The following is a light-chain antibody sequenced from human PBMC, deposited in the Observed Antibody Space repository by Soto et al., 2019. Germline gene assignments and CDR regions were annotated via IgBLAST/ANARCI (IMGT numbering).Light chain of an antibody. CDR2: GDN. Sequence: QSVLSQPPSASGTPGQRVTISCSGSSSNIGSNTVNWYQQFPGTAPRLFIYGDNRRPSGVPDRCSGSKSGTSASLAISGLQSEDEADYYCAAWDDNLNGPVFGGGTKLTV. J-gene: IGLJ2*01. CDR3: AAWDDNLNGPV. CDR1: SSNIGSNT. V-gene: IGLV1-44*01.